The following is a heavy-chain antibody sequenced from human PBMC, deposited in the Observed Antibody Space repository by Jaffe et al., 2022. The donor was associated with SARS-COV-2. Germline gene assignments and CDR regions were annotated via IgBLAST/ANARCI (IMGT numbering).Heavy chain of an antibody. CDR1: GFTFSSYA. Sequence: EVQLVESGGGLVQPGGSLRLSCAASGFTFSSYAMHWVRQAPGKGLEYVSAISSNGGSTYYANSVKGRFTISRDNSKNTLYLQMGSLRAEDMAVYYCARAYSYGYLRQYFDYWGQGTLVTVSS. D-gene: IGHD5-18*01. J-gene: IGHJ4*02. CDR2: ISSNGGST. V-gene: IGHV3-64*01. CDR3: ARAYSYGYLRQYFDY.